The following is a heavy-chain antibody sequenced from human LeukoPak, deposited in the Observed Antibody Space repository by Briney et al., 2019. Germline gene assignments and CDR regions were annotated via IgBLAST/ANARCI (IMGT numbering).Heavy chain of an antibody. V-gene: IGHV1-2*02. D-gene: IGHD3-9*01. J-gene: IGHJ4*02. CDR2: INPNSGGT. Sequence: ASVKVSCKASGYTFTDYYMHWVRQAPGQGLEWMGWINPNSGGTKYAQKFQGRVTMTRDTSISTAYMELSSLRSEDTAVYYCARLVTKYPSIYYFDYWGQGTLVTVSS. CDR3: ARLVTKYPSIYYFDY. CDR1: GYTFTDYY.